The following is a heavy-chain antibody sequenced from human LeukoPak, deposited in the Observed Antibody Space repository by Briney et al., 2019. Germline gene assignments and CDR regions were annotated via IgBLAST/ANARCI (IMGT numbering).Heavy chain of an antibody. V-gene: IGHV3-23*01. J-gene: IGHJ4*02. D-gene: IGHD3-10*01. Sequence: GGSLRLSCTASGFNFNRFAVTWVRQAPGKGLEWVSAISGSGGTTHYADSVKGRFSISRDNSKNTLYLQLGRVRAEDTAVYYCAKTTSSLWFGEFRGGANYFDYWGQGALVTVSS. CDR3: AKTTSSLWFGEFRGGANYFDY. CDR2: ISGSGGTT. CDR1: GFNFNRFA.